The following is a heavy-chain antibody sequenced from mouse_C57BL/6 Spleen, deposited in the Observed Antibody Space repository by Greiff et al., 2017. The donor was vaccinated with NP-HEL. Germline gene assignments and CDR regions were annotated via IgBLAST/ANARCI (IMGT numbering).Heavy chain of an antibody. J-gene: IGHJ2*01. D-gene: IGHD2-5*01. Sequence: EVQLQQSGPGLVKPSQSLSLTCSVTGYSITSGYYWNWIRQFPGNKLEWMGYISYDGSNNYNPSLKNRISITRDTSKNQFFLKLNSVTTEDTATYYCARGYSNYQGGFDYWGQGTTLTVSS. V-gene: IGHV3-6*01. CDR2: ISYDGSN. CDR3: ARGYSNYQGGFDY. CDR1: GYSITSGYY.